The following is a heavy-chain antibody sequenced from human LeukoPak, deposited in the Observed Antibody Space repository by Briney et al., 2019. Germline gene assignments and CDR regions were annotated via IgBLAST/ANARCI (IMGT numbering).Heavy chain of an antibody. CDR1: GFTFSSYA. J-gene: IGHJ4*02. Sequence: GGSLRLSCAASGFTFSSYAMSWVRQAPGKGLEWVSAISGSGGSTYYADSVKGRFTISRDNSKNTLYLQMNSLRAEDTAVYYCAKATTGIAGAGIHFDYWGQGALVTVAS. V-gene: IGHV3-23*01. CDR2: ISGSGGST. CDR3: AKATTGIAGAGIHFDY. D-gene: IGHD6-19*01.